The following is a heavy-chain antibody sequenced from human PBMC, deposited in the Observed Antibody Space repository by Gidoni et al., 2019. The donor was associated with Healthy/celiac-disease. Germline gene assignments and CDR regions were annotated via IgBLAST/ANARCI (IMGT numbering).Heavy chain of an antibody. CDR2: INHSGST. Sequence: QVQLQQWGAGLLKPSETLSRTCAVYGGSFSGYYWSWLRQPPGKGLEWIGEINHSGSTNYHPSLKSRVTRSVDTSKNQFYLTLSSVTAADTAVYDCARGGLVVPAAGKTYYYGMDVWGQGTTVTVSS. CDR1: GGSFSGYY. V-gene: IGHV4-34*01. J-gene: IGHJ6*02. D-gene: IGHD2-2*01. CDR3: ARGGLVVPAAGKTYYYGMDV.